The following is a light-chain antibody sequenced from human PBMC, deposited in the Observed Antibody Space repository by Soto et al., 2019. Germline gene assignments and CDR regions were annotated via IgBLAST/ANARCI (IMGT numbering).Light chain of an antibody. J-gene: IGLJ3*02. CDR2: EVT. CDR1: SYDVGSRNL. Sequence: QLALTQPASVSGSPGQSITISCTGTSYDVGSRNLVSWYQQHPGKAPKLIIYEVTKWPSGVSNRFSGSKSGNTASLTIFGLQAEDEADYYCCSYAGSYTWVFGGGTKLTVL. V-gene: IGLV2-23*02. CDR3: CSYAGSYTWV.